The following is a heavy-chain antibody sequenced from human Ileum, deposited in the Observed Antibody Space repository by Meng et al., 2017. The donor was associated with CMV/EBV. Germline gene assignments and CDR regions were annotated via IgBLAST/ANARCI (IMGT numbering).Heavy chain of an antibody. CDR2: IILLSRTT. D-gene: IGHD3-3*01. J-gene: IGHJ4*02. CDR3: ASPVYDFWSGYPPFDY. V-gene: IGHV1-69*05. CDR1: GVTLSDYT. Sequence: QVLLVRSGQWVRKAWSSMKASCKAPGVTLSDYTVSWVRQAPGQGLEWMGGIILLSRTTRSAQKFQDRVTITTDESASTVYLELRSLTSEDTATYYCASPVYDFWSGYPPFDYWGQGTLVTVSS.